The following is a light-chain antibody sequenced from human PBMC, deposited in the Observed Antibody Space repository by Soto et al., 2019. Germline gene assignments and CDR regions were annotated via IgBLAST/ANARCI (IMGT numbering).Light chain of an antibody. CDR2: EVS. J-gene: IGLJ1*01. CDR3: SSYAGSILYV. Sequence: QSALTQPPSASGSPGQSVTISCTGTSSDVGGYNYVSWYQQHPGKAPKLMIYEVSKRPPGVPDRFSGSKSGNTASLTVSGLQAEDEADYYCSSYAGSILYVFGTGTKVTVL. CDR1: SSDVGGYNY. V-gene: IGLV2-8*01.